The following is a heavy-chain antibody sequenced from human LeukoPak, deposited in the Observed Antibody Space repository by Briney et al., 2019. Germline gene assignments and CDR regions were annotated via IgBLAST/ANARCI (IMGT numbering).Heavy chain of an antibody. CDR3: AKDLGYQLLY. V-gene: IGHV4-4*02. Sequence: SETLSLTCTVSGGSITTSNWWSWVRQPPGKGLEWIGEIHPSGGISYSPSLRSRATLSMDKSKNQFSLELSSVTAADTAVYYCAKDLGYQLLYWGQGTLVTASS. CDR1: GGSITTSNW. D-gene: IGHD2-2*01. J-gene: IGHJ4*02. CDR2: IHPSGGI.